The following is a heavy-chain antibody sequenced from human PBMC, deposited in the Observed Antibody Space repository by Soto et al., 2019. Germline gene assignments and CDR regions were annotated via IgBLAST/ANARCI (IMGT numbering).Heavy chain of an antibody. CDR2: ISDDGSIK. J-gene: IGHJ6*04. CDR1: GFSFSTYG. Sequence: QVQMVESGGGVVLPGRSLRLSCAASGFSFSTYGMHWVRQAPGKGLEWMAVISDDGSIKYYADSVKGRFTISRDNSKETLFLQMNSLRGEDTAVYYCAKVVRADTMTANFYYYSGMDVWGKRTTVTVSS. CDR3: AKVVRADTMTANFYYYSGMDV. D-gene: IGHD5-18*01. V-gene: IGHV3-30*18.